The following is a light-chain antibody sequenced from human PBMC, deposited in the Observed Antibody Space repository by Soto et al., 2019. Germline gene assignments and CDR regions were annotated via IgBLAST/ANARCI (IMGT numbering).Light chain of an antibody. CDR2: SNN. V-gene: IGLV1-44*01. J-gene: IGLJ1*01. CDR3: AAWDDSLNGYV. Sequence: QPVLTQPPSASGTPGQRVTISCSGSSSYIGSNTVNWYQQLPGTAPKLLIYSNNQRPSGVPDRFSGSKSGTSASLAISGLQSEDEADYYCAAWDDSLNGYVFGTGTQLTVL. CDR1: SSYIGSNT.